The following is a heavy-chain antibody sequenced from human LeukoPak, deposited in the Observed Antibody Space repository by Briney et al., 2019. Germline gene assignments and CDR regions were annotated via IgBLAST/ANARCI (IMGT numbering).Heavy chain of an antibody. V-gene: IGHV1-18*01. CDR3: ARVGYSYGPPIPLYYYYYGMDV. Sequence: GASVKVSCKASGYTFTSYGISWVRQAPGQGLEWMGWISAYNGNTDYAQKLQGRVTMTTDTSTSTAYMELRSLRSDDTAVYYCARVGYSYGPPIPLYYYYYGMDVWGQGTTVAVSS. J-gene: IGHJ6*02. CDR1: GYTFTSYG. CDR2: ISAYNGNT. D-gene: IGHD5-18*01.